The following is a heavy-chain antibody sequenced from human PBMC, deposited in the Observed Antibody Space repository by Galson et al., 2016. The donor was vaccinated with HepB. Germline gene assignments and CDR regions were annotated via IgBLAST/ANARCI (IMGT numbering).Heavy chain of an antibody. Sequence: SLRLSCAASGFTFSKYTMTWVRLAPGKGLEWISYISLSSRIIYYADSVEGWFTISRDNSKNTLYLQMSSLRAEDTAVYYCVKDHDYDYVWGSYRYRPWFSGYFDYWGQGTLVTVSS. CDR1: GFTFSKYT. CDR2: ISLSSRII. D-gene: IGHD3-16*02. V-gene: IGHV3-48*01. CDR3: VKDHDYDYVWGSYRYRPWFSGYFDY. J-gene: IGHJ4*02.